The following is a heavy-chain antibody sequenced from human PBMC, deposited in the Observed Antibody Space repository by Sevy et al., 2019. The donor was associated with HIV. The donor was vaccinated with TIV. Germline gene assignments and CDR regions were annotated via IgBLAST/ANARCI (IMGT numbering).Heavy chain of an antibody. Sequence: GCSLRLSCAASGFTFSSYSMNWVRQAPGKGLEWVSYISSSSSTIYYADSVKGRFTISRDNAKNSLYLQMNSLRDEDTAVYYCARGGGRSAYYGMDVWGQGTTVTVSS. D-gene: IGHD3-10*01. CDR3: ARGGGRSAYYGMDV. CDR2: ISSSSSTI. CDR1: GFTFSSYS. V-gene: IGHV3-48*02. J-gene: IGHJ6*02.